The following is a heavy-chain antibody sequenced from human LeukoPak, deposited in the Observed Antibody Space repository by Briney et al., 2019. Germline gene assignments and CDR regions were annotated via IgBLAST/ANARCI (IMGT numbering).Heavy chain of an antibody. V-gene: IGHV3-74*01. CDR3: AKAAAGADFDY. J-gene: IGHJ4*02. CDR1: GFTFINFW. CDR2: INGVGTTI. D-gene: IGHD6-13*01. Sequence: GRCLRLSCAASGFTFINFWMHWVSQPPRKGLVWVSRINGVGTTIIYTDSVKERFTIARHNAKNTLYVQMNSLRAEDAAVYYCAKAAAGADFDYWGRGTLVTVSP.